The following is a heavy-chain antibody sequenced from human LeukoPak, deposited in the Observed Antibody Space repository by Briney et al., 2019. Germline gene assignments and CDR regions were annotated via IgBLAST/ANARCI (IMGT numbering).Heavy chain of an antibody. CDR3: ATARNFRFEY. Sequence: GGSLRLSCAASGFTFSSYWMHWVRQAPGKGLMWVSRMNGEGTTIDYADSVKGRFTVSRDYAKNTLFLQMNNLRTEDTALYFCATARNFRFEYWGQGSLVIVSA. V-gene: IGHV3-74*01. CDR2: MNGEGTTI. J-gene: IGHJ4*02. D-gene: IGHD1-7*01. CDR1: GFTFSSYW.